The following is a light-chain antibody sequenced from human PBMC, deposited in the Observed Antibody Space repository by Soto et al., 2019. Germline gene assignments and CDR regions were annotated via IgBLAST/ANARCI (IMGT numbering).Light chain of an antibody. CDR2: GIS. J-gene: IGKJ4*01. V-gene: IGKV3-20*01. CDR3: QQYGSYPLT. CDR1: QSVSSNY. Sequence: EIVLTQSPGTLSLSPGERATLSCRASQSVSSNYLAWYQQKPGQAPRLLIYGISTRATGIPDRFSGSGSGTDFTLTICRLEHEDFAVYYCQQYGSYPLTFGGGTKVEIK.